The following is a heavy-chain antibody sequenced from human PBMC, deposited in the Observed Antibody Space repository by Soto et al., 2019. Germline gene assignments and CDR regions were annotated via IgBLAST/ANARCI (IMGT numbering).Heavy chain of an antibody. CDR3: AGDGSCSSTSCYGGYNWFDP. CDR2: ISAYNGNT. J-gene: IGHJ5*02. CDR1: GYTFTSYG. Sequence: ASVKVSCKASGYTFTSYGISWVRQAPGQGLEWMGWISAYNGNTNYAQKLQGRVTMTTDTSTSTAYMELRSLRSDDTAVYYCAGDGSCSSTSCYGGYNWFDPWRQGTLVPVSS. D-gene: IGHD2-2*01. V-gene: IGHV1-18*01.